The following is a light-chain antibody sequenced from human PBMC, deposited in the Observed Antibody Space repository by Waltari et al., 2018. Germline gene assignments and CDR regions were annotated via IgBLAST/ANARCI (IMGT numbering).Light chain of an antibody. CDR1: SSDVGGYNY. CDR2: EVR. CDR3: SSYTSSSIVV. Sequence: QSALTQPASVSGSPGQSITISCPGTSSDVGGYNYASWYQQHPGKAPKLMIYEVRNRPSGVSNRFSGSKSGNTASLTISGLQAEDEADYYCSSYTSSSIVVFGGGTKLTVL. V-gene: IGLV2-14*01. J-gene: IGLJ2*01.